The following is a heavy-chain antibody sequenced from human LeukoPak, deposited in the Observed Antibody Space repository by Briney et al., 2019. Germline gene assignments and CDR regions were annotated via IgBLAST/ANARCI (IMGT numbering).Heavy chain of an antibody. V-gene: IGHV3-23*01. J-gene: IGHJ4*02. D-gene: IGHD5-24*01. CDR3: TRVGYIDEGIDY. CDR1: GFTFTSSA. Sequence: GGSLRLSCGASGFTFTSSAMGWVRQAPGKGLEWVSAINLSGLRTYYADSVKGRFTISRDNSKNTLYLQMNSLRAEDTAVYYCTRVGYIDEGIDYWGQGTLVTVSS. CDR2: INLSGLRT.